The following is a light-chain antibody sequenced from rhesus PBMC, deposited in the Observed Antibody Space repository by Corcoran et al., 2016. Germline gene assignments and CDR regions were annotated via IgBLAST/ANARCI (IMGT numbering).Light chain of an antibody. Sequence: QAAPTQSPSVSGSPGQSVTISCSGTSSDIGAYNRVSWYQQHPGKAPKLLIYQASKRPSGVSDRFSGSKSGTTASLTIAGLQAEDEADYYCSSSSRSSTYIFGGGTRLTVL. J-gene: IGLJ1*01. CDR3: SSSSRSSTYI. CDR2: QAS. V-gene: IGLV2-13*03. CDR1: SSDIGAYNR.